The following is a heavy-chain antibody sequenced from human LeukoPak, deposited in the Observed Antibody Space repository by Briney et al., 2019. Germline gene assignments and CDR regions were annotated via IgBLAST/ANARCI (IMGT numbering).Heavy chain of an antibody. D-gene: IGHD3-10*01. CDR3: ARVAYGSGPEGYYYGMDV. Sequence: GGSLRLSCAASGFTFSSYEMNWVRQAPGKGLAWVSYISSSGSTIYYADSVKGRFTISRDNVKNSLYLQMNSLRAEDTAVYYCARVAYGSGPEGYYYGMDVWGQGTTVTVSS. V-gene: IGHV3-48*03. CDR1: GFTFSSYE. CDR2: ISSSGSTI. J-gene: IGHJ6*02.